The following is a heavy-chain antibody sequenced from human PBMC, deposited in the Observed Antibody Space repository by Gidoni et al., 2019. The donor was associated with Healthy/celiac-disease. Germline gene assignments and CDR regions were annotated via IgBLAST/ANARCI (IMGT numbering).Heavy chain of an antibody. CDR2: IIPILGIA. Sequence: QVQLVQSGAEVKKPGSSVKFSCKASGGPFSRYAISWVRQAPGQGLEWMGRIIPILGIANYAQKFQGRVTITADKSTSTAYMELSSLRSEDTAVYYCARDKAHYYDSSGYYYYYYGMDVWGQGTTVTVSS. V-gene: IGHV1-69*09. CDR3: ARDKAHYYDSSGYYYYYYGMDV. D-gene: IGHD3-22*01. J-gene: IGHJ6*02. CDR1: GGPFSRYA.